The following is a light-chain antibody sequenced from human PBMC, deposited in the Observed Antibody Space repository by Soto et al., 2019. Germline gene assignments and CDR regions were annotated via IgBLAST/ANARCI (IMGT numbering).Light chain of an antibody. CDR3: QEYSGDYRT. Sequence: IQMSLSSDSLPASLGAWVPITCRASQSISRWFAWYQQKTGKAPKLLIYKASSLESGVPSRFRGDGYGTEFTLTISGLQPEDVETDYCQEYSGDYRTFGQGTKVDIK. CDR2: KAS. J-gene: IGKJ1*01. V-gene: IGKV1-5*03. CDR1: QSISRW.